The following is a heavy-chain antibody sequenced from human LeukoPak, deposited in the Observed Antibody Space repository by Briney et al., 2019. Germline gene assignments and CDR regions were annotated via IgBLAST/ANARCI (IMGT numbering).Heavy chain of an antibody. CDR1: GFTFSSYG. CDR3: AKDYDYVWGSYRFPLRD. J-gene: IGHJ4*02. D-gene: IGHD3-16*02. V-gene: IGHV3-23*01. CDR2: ISGSGGST. Sequence: GGTLRLSCAASGFTFSSYGMSWVRQAPGKGLEWVSAISGSGGSTYYADSVKGRFTISRDNSKNTLYLQMNSLRAEDTAVYYCAKDYDYVWGSYRFPLRDWGQGTLVTVSS.